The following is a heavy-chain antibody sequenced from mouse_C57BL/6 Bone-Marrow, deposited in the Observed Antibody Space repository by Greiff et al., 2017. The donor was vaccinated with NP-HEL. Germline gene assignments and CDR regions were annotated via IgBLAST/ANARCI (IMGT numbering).Heavy chain of an antibody. CDR3: ARLPYYSKRDWYFDV. Sequence: EVKLMESGGDLVKPGGSLKLSCAASGFTFSSYGMSWVRQTPDKRLEWVATISSGGSYTYYPDSVKGRFTISRDNAKNTLYLQMSSLKSEDTAMYYCARLPYYSKRDWYFDVWGTGTTVTVSS. CDR1: GFTFSSYG. J-gene: IGHJ1*03. V-gene: IGHV5-6*01. CDR2: ISSGGSYT. D-gene: IGHD2-5*01.